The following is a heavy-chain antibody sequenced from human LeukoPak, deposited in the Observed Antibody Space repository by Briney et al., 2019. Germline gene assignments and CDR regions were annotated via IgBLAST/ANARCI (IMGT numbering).Heavy chain of an antibody. CDR3: ARSDYKYYYDSSGYSYAFDI. Sequence: SETLSLTCTVSGGSISSYYWSWIRQPPGKGLEWIGYIYYSGSTNYNPSLKSRVTISVDTSKNQFSLKLSSVTAADTAVYYCARSDYKYYYDSSGYSYAFDIWGQGTMVTVSS. CDR1: GGSISSYY. D-gene: IGHD3-22*01. V-gene: IGHV4-59*01. CDR2: IYYSGST. J-gene: IGHJ3*02.